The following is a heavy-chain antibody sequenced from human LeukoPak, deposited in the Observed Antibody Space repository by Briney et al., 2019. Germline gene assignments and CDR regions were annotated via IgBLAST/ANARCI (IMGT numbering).Heavy chain of an antibody. J-gene: IGHJ3*02. D-gene: IGHD3-16*02. V-gene: IGHV4-34*01. Sequence: SETLSLTCAVYGGSFSGYYWSWIRQPPGKGLEWIGEINHSGSTNYNPSPKSRVTISVDTSKDQFSLKLSSVTAADTAVYYCARCPPYDYIWGSYRWQAFDIWGQGTMVTVSS. CDR2: INHSGST. CDR3: ARCPPYDYIWGSYRWQAFDI. CDR1: GGSFSGYY.